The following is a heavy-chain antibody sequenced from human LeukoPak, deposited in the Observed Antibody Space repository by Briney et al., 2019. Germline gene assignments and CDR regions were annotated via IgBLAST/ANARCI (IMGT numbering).Heavy chain of an antibody. Sequence: GGSLRLSCAASGFTFSSYAMHWVRQAPGKGLEYVSAISSNGGSTYYANSVKGRFTISRDNSKNTLYLQMGSLRAEDTALYYCTKDRGGSSQLGDAFDVWGQGTMVSVSS. CDR2: ISSNGGST. CDR3: TKDRGGSSQLGDAFDV. J-gene: IGHJ3*01. D-gene: IGHD1-26*01. V-gene: IGHV3-64*01. CDR1: GFTFSSYA.